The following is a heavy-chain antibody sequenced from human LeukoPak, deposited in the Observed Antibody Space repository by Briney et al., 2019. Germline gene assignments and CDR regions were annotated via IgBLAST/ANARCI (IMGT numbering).Heavy chain of an antibody. CDR1: GGSFSGYY. J-gene: IGHJ3*02. V-gene: IGHV4-34*01. CDR3: ARDKDYGDKSSAFDI. Sequence: SETLSLTCAVYGGSFSGYYWSWIRQPPGKGLEWIGEINHSGSTNYNPSLKSRVTISVDTSKNQFSLKLSSVTAADTAVYYCARDKDYGDKSSAFDIWGQGTMVTVSS. D-gene: IGHD4-17*01. CDR2: INHSGST.